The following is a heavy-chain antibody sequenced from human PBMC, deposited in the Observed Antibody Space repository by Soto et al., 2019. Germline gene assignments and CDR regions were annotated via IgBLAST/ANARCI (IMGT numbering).Heavy chain of an antibody. CDR1: GFNFGNYA. J-gene: IGHJ4*02. V-gene: IGHV3-23*01. CDR3: AKDLEVLSARFES. D-gene: IGHD2-15*01. Sequence: GGSLRLSCRASGFNFGNYAMAWVRQAPGKGLEWVSGISASGGRTYYADSAKGRFTISRDNSNNTLYLQMSSLRAEDTAVYYCAKDLEVLSARFESWGQGALVTVSS. CDR2: ISASGGRT.